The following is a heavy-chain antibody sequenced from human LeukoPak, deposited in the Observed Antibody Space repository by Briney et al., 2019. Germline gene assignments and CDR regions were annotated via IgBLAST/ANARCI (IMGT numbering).Heavy chain of an antibody. J-gene: IGHJ4*02. CDR3: VFFGNSAY. CDR1: GGSFSGYY. V-gene: IGHV4-34*01. CDR2: INHSGST. Sequence: SETLSLTCAVYGGSFSGYYWSWIRQPPGKGLEWIGEINHSGSTNYNPSLKSRVTISVDTSKNQFSLKLSSVTAADTAVYYCVFFGNSAYWGQGTLVTVSS. D-gene: IGHD4-23*01.